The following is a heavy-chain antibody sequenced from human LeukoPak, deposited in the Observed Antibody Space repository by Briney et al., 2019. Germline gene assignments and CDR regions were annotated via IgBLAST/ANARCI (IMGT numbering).Heavy chain of an antibody. CDR3: ARAFWNGNWFDP. Sequence: PGGSLRLSCAASGFTFSSYGMHWVRQAPGKGLEWVAVIWYDGSNKYYADSVKGRFTISRDNSKNTLYLQMNSLRAEDTAVYYCARAFWNGNWFDPWGQGTLVTVSS. J-gene: IGHJ5*02. V-gene: IGHV3-33*01. CDR2: IWYDGSNK. CDR1: GFTFSSYG. D-gene: IGHD1-1*01.